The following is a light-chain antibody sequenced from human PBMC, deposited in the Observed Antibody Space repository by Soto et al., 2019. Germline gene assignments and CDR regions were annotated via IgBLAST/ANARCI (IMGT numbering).Light chain of an antibody. Sequence: EIVLTQSPGTLSLSPGERATLSCRASQSVSSSYLAWYQQKPGQPPRLLIYGASSRATGIPDRFSGSGSGTDFTLTISRREPEDFAVYYCRQYGSSPLTFGGGTKVEIK. J-gene: IGKJ4*01. V-gene: IGKV3-20*01. CDR3: RQYGSSPLT. CDR1: QSVSSSY. CDR2: GAS.